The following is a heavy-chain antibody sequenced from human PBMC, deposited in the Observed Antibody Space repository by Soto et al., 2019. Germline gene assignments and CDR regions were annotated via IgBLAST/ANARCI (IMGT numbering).Heavy chain of an antibody. J-gene: IGHJ6*02. CDR1: GGSISSSSY. V-gene: IGHV4-39*01. CDR2: IYSIGST. D-gene: IGHD6-13*01. Sequence: QLQLQESGPGLVKPSETLSLTCTVSGGSISSSSYWGWIRQPPGKGLEWIGSIYSIGSTYYNPSLXGXVXIXLDTSKNQFSLKLSSVTAADTAVYYCRRSSRYSTDVWGQGTTVTVSS. CDR3: RRSSRYSTDV.